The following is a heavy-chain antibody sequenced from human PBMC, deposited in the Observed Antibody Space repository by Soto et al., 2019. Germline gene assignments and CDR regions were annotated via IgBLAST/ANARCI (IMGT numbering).Heavy chain of an antibody. CDR3: VKDGSSGWPYYYGLDV. CDR1: GFTFSSYG. CDR2: ISYDVRNK. Sequence: QVQLVESGGGGVQPGRSLRLSCAASGFTFSSYGIHWVRQAPGKGLEWVAVISYDVRNKYYADSVKGRFAISRDKSRNTLYLQMSSLRAEDTAAYYCVKDGSSGWPYYYGLDVWGQGTTVTVSS. J-gene: IGHJ6*02. D-gene: IGHD6-19*01. V-gene: IGHV3-30*18.